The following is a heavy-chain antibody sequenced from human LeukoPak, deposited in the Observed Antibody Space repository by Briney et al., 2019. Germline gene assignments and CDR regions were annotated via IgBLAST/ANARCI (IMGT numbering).Heavy chain of an antibody. Sequence: SETLSLTCTVSGGSISSGGYYWSWIRQHPGKGLEWIVYIYYSGSTYYNPSLKSRVTISVDTSKNQFSLKLSSVTAADTAVYYCARALPDVDTAMGLFDYWGQGTLVTVSS. CDR3: ARALPDVDTAMGLFDY. V-gene: IGHV4-31*03. CDR1: GGSISSGGYY. CDR2: IYYSGST. J-gene: IGHJ4*02. D-gene: IGHD5-18*01.